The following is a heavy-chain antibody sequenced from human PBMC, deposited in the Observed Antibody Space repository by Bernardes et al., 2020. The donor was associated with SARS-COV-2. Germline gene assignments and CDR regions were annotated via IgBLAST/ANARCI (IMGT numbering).Heavy chain of an antibody. J-gene: IGHJ4*02. CDR1: GFTLSRYG. Sequence: GSLSPSCAASGFTLSRYGMHWVRPAPGKGLEWVAVIWYDGSNKYYADSVKGRFTISRDNSKNTLYLQMNSLRAEDTAVYYCARDWELLWGIDYWGQGTLVTVSS. V-gene: IGHV3-33*01. CDR3: ARDWELLWGIDY. CDR2: IWYDGSNK. D-gene: IGHD1-26*01.